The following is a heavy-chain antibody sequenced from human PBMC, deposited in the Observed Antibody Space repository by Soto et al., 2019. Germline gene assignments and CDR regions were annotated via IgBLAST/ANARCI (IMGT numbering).Heavy chain of an antibody. V-gene: IGHV1-2*04. J-gene: IGHJ6*02. CDR3: ARGHSTDCSNGVCSFFYNHEMDV. Sequence: ASVKVSCKASGYSFTDYHIHWVRQAPGQGLEWLGRINPRSGGTSTAQKFQGWVTMTRDRSISTVYMELTRLRSDDTAVYFCARGHSTDCSNGVCSFFYNHEMDVWGQGTTVTAP. D-gene: IGHD2-8*01. CDR1: GYSFTDYH. CDR2: INPRSGGT.